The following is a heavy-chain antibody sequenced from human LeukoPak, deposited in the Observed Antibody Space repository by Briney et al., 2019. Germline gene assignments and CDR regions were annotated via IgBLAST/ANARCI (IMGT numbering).Heavy chain of an antibody. CDR3: ARHTGWFDP. J-gene: IGHJ5*02. CDR1: GGPISSGGYS. Sequence: SETLSLTCAVSGGPISSGGYSWSWIRQPPGKGLEWIGYIYHSWSTYYNPSLKSRVTISVYTSKNQFSLKLSSVTAADTAVYYCARHTGWFDPWGQGTLVTVSS. CDR2: IYHSWST. V-gene: IGHV4-30-2*01. D-gene: IGHD4-17*01.